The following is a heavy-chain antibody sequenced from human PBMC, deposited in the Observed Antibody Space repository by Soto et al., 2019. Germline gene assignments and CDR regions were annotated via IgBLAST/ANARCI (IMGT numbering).Heavy chain of an antibody. Sequence: PGGSLRLSCTASGFTFGDYAMSWARQAPGKGLEWVGFIRSKAYGGTTEYAASVKGRFTISRDDSKSIAYLQMNSLKTEDTAVYYCTVGGQWLKQDYWGQGTLVTVSS. V-gene: IGHV3-49*04. J-gene: IGHJ4*02. CDR2: IRSKAYGGTT. D-gene: IGHD6-19*01. CDR1: GFTFGDYA. CDR3: TVGGQWLKQDY.